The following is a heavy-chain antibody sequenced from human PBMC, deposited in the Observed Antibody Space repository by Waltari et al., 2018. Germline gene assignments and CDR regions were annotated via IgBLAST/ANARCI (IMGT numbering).Heavy chain of an antibody. D-gene: IGHD1-1*01. CDR3: ARALGRPLHFDY. J-gene: IGHJ4*02. Sequence: QVQLVQSGAEVKKPGASVKVSCKASGYTFTSYYMHWVRQAPGQGLEWMGIINPMGGSTSYAQKFQGRVTMTRDTSTSTVYMELSSLRSEYTAVYYCARALGRPLHFDYWGQGTLVTVSS. V-gene: IGHV1-46*01. CDR2: INPMGGST. CDR1: GYTFTSYY.